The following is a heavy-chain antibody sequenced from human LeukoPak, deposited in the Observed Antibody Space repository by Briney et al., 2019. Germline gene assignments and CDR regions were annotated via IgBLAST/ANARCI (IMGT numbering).Heavy chain of an antibody. CDR2: ISWNSGSI. D-gene: IGHD6-13*01. V-gene: IGHV3-9*03. CDR1: GFTFGDYA. CDR3: AKDGGRSSSWYPSGYFDY. J-gene: IGHJ4*02. Sequence: PGGSLRLSCAASGFTFGDYAMHWVRQAPGKGLEWVSGISWNSGSIGYADSVKGRFTISRDNAKNSLYLQMNSLRAEDMALYYCAKDGGRSSSWYPSGYFDYWGQGTLVTVSS.